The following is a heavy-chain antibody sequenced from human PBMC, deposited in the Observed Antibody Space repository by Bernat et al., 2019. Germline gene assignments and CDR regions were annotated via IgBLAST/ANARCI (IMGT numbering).Heavy chain of an antibody. CDR2: ISYDGSNK. Sequence: QVQLVESGGGVVQPGRSLRLSCAASGFTFSSYGMHWVRQAPGKGLEWVAVISYDGSNKYYADSVKGRFTISRDNSKNTLYLQMNSLRAEDTAVYYCAKDTGYCSSTSCYVNAFDIWGQGTMVTGSS. CDR1: GFTFSSYG. CDR3: AKDTGYCSSTSCYVNAFDI. D-gene: IGHD2-2*01. V-gene: IGHV3-30*18. J-gene: IGHJ3*02.